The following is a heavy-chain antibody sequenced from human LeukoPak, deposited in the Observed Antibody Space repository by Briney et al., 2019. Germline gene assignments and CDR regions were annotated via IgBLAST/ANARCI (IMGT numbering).Heavy chain of an antibody. V-gene: IGHV4-4*02. D-gene: IGHD1-26*01. J-gene: IGHJ4*02. CDR1: GGSISSTNW. CDR3: SRESGAFSPFGY. CDR2: ISLSGLT. Sequence: PSETLSLTCTVSGGSISSTNWWSWVRRPPGQGLEWIGEISLSGLTNYNPSLQRRVTMSLDKSKNHLSLNLTAVTAADTAVYYCSRESGAFSPFGYWGQGTLVTVSS.